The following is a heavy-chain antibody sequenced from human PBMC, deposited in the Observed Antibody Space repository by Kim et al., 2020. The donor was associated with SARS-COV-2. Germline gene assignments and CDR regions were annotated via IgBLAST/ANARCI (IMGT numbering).Heavy chain of an antibody. CDR2: IYYSGST. J-gene: IGHJ5*02. Sequence: SETLSLTCTVSGGSISSSSNYCGWLRQPPGKGLEWIGSIYYSGSTYYNPSLKSRVTISVDTSKNQFSLNLSSVTAPDTAVYYCARQGYSSGRWFDPWGQGTLVTVSS. CDR3: ARQGYSSGRWFDP. D-gene: IGHD6-19*01. V-gene: IGHV4-39*01. CDR1: GGSISSSSNY.